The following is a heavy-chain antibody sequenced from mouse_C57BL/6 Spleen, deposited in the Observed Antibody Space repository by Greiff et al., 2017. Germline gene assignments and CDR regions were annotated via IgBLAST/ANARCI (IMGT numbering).Heavy chain of an antibody. CDR3: ASNYGSSFAY. Sequence: EVQLQQSGPVLVKPGASVKMSCKASGYTFPDYYMNWVKQSHGKSLEWIGVINPYNGGTSYNQKFKGKATLTVDKSSSTAYMELNSLTSEDSAVYYCASNYGSSFAYWGQGTLVTVSA. J-gene: IGHJ3*01. CDR1: GYTFPDYY. CDR2: INPYNGGT. D-gene: IGHD1-1*01. V-gene: IGHV1-19*01.